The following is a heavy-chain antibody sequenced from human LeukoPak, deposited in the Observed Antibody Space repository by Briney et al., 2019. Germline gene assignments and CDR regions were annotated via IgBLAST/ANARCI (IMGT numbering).Heavy chain of an antibody. CDR3: ARDRSTIVRSFDY. J-gene: IGHJ4*02. CDR2: ISSGTSYI. V-gene: IGHV3-21*01. Sequence: GGTLRLSCAASGFTFTTYDMSWVRQAPGKGLEWVSSISSGTSYIYYADSVKGRFTISRDNAKNSLYLQMNSLRAEDTAVYYCARDRSTIVRSFDYWGQGTLVTVSS. CDR1: GFTFTTYD. D-gene: IGHD1-26*01.